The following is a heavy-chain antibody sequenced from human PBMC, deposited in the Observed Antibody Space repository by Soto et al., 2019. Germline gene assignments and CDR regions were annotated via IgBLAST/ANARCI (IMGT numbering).Heavy chain of an antibody. CDR3: ARGVAVIRDRGGYSLYFDN. D-gene: IGHD5-18*01. CDR1: GGILTTNA. J-gene: IGHJ4*02. V-gene: IGHV1-69*06. CDR2: IIAPFGTP. Sequence: QVQLVQSGAEVKKPGSSVKVSCKASGGILTTNAINWVRQAPGQGLEWMGGIIAPFGTPNYAQACQGRLSITADKSTSTGSMELSYLRSEDTALYYCARGVAVIRDRGGYSLYFDNWGRGTRVTVSS.